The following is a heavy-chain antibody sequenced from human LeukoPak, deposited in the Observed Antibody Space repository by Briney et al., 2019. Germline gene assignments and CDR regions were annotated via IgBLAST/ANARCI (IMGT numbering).Heavy chain of an antibody. J-gene: IGHJ5*01. V-gene: IGHV3-7*03. CDR3: AREGDNWNDF. CDR1: GFPFSSYW. Sequence: GGSLLLSCAASGFPFSSYWMSWVRQAPGKGGEGVANIKQDGSEKYYVDSVKGRFTISRDNAKNSLYLQMNSLRAEDTAVYYCAREGDNWNDFWRQGTLVTVSS. CDR2: IKQDGSEK.